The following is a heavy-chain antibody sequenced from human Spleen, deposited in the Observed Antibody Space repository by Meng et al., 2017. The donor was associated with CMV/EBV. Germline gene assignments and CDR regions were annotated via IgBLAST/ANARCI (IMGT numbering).Heavy chain of an antibody. Sequence: GESLKISCAASGFTFSNAWMSWVRQAPGKGLEWVAVISYDGSNKYYADSVKGRFTISRDNSKNTLYLQMNSLRAEDTAVYYCARVRGYSSVLDAFDIWGQGTMVTVSS. V-gene: IGHV3-30-3*01. D-gene: IGHD6-25*01. CDR2: ISYDGSNK. CDR1: GFTFSNAW. CDR3: ARVRGYSSVLDAFDI. J-gene: IGHJ3*02.